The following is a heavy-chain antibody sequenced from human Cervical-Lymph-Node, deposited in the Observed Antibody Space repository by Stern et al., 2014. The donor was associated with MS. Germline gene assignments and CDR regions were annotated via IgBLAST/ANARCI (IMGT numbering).Heavy chain of an antibody. CDR3: ARGSPVAILGPDSPAYYRYYGMDV. J-gene: IGHJ6*02. V-gene: IGHV3-21*06. CDR2: ITGSSSYI. D-gene: IGHD3/OR15-3a*01. Sequence: VQLVESGGRLVKPGEPLRLSCKASGFMFSTYSLNWVRQAPGRGLEWVASITGSSSYIYYADSVKGRFTISRENGDNSLYLQMSSLTAADTATYYCARGSPVAILGPDSPAYYRYYGMDVWGQGTRVTVSS. CDR1: GFMFSTYS.